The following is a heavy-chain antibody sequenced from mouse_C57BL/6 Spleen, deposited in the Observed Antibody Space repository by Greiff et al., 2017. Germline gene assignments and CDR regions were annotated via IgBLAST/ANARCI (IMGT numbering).Heavy chain of an antibody. J-gene: IGHJ4*01. CDR2: IWRGGST. Sequence: VQLQQSGPGLVQPSQSLSITCTVSGFSLTSYGVHWVRQSPGKGLAWLGVIWRGGSTDYNAAFMSRLSITKDNSKSQVFFKMNSLQADDTAIYYCAKNYGDGYSYAMDYWGQGTSVTVSS. V-gene: IGHV2-5*01. D-gene: IGHD2-3*01. CDR1: GFSLTSYG. CDR3: AKNYGDGYSYAMDY.